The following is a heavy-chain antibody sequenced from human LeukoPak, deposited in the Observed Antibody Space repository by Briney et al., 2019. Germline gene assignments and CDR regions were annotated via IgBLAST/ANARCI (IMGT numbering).Heavy chain of an antibody. CDR1: GFTFSSYA. CDR3: TRDPDALDY. V-gene: IGHV3-48*02. J-gene: IGHJ4*02. Sequence: GGSLRLSCAASGFTFSSYAMSWVRQAPGKGLEWVSYITGSSSTKHYADSVKGRFTISRDNAKNSLFLEMNSLRDEDTAVYYCTRDPDALDYWGQGTLVTVSS. CDR2: ITGSSSTK.